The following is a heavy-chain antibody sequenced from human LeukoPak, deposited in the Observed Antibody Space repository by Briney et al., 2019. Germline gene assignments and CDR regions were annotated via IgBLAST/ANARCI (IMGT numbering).Heavy chain of an antibody. V-gene: IGHV3-30*18. CDR3: AKDPLRGYSYGLFDY. D-gene: IGHD5-18*01. CDR2: ISYVGSNK. J-gene: IGHJ4*02. CDR1: GFTFSSYG. Sequence: GGSLRLSCAASGFTFSSYGMHWVRQAPGKGLEWVAVISYVGSNKYYADSVKGRFTISRDNSKNTLYLQMNSLRAEDTAVYYCAKDPLRGYSYGLFDYWGQGTLVTVSS.